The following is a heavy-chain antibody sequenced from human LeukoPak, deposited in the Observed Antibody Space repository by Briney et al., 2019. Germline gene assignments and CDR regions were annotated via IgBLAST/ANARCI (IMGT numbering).Heavy chain of an antibody. CDR2: INPISGGT. CDR3: ARQVAGTLFYFDY. V-gene: IGHV1-2*06. Sequence: ASVKVSCKASGYSFTGYYLHWVRQAPGQGLEWMGRINPISGGTIYAQKLQGRATMTRDTSISTVYMELSGLKSDDTAVFYCARQVAGTLFYFDYWGQGALVTVSS. D-gene: IGHD6-19*01. J-gene: IGHJ4*02. CDR1: GYSFTGYY.